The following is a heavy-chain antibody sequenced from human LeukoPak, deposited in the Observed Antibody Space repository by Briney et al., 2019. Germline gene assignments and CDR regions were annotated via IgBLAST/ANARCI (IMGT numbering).Heavy chain of an antibody. CDR2: IYYSGST. V-gene: IGHV4-59*08. J-gene: IGHJ4*02. CDR1: GGSISSYY. Sequence: SETLSLTCTVSGGSISSYYWSWIRQPPGKGLEWIGYIYYSGSTNYNPSLKSRVTISVDTSKNQFSLKLSSVTAADTAVYYCARTRYDSSVGFDYWGQGTLVTVSS. D-gene: IGHD3-22*01. CDR3: ARTRYDSSVGFDY.